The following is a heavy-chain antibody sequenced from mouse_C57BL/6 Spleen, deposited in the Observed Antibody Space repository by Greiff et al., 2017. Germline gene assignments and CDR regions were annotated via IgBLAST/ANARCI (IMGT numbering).Heavy chain of an antibody. J-gene: IGHJ4*01. V-gene: IGHV5-12*01. CDR1: GFTFSDYY. CDR3: ARGSTTVVAPMDY. D-gene: IGHD1-1*01. CDR2: ISNGGGST. Sequence: EVKLMESGGGLVQPGGSLKLSCAASGFTFSDYYMYWVRQTPEKRLEWVAYISNGGGSTYYPDTVKGRFTISRDNAKNTLYLQMSRLKSEDTAMYYCARGSTTVVAPMDYWGQGTSVTVSS.